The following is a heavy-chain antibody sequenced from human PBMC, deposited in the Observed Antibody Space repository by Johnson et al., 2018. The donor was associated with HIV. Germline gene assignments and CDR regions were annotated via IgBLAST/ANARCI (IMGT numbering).Heavy chain of an antibody. CDR1: GFTFTNYA. Sequence: QVQLVESGGGVVQPGRSLRLSCAASGFTFTNYAMHWVRQAPGKGLEWVAVISYDGTNKYYADSVKGRFTISRDSSKNSLYLQMNSLSAEDTAVYYCASLYVFDIWGQGTMVTVSS. CDR3: ASLYVFDI. J-gene: IGHJ3*02. CDR2: ISYDGTNK. V-gene: IGHV3-30*03.